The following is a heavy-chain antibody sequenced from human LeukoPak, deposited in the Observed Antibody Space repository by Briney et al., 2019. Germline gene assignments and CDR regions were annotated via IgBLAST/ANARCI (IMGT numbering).Heavy chain of an antibody. CDR3: ARYPRYCSGGDCPPSY. V-gene: IGHV3-23*01. CDR2: IISSGGST. Sequence: PGGSLRLSCAASGFTFSSYAMHWVRQAPGKGLEWVSAIISSGGSTFYADSVKGRFTISRDNSKNTLYLQMNSLRAEDTAVYYCARYPRYCSGGDCPPSYWGQGTLVTVSS. J-gene: IGHJ4*02. CDR1: GFTFSSYA. D-gene: IGHD2-15*01.